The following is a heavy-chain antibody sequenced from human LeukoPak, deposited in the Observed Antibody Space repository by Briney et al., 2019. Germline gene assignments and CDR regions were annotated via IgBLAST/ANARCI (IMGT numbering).Heavy chain of an antibody. CDR2: IYYSGST. Sequence: SETLSLTCTVSGGSISSGDYYWSWIRQPPGKGLEWIGYIYYSGSTYYNPSLKSRVTISVDTSKNQFSPKLSSVTAADTAVYYCARATTVGLFLGPGVLDYWGQGTLVTVSS. J-gene: IGHJ4*02. CDR3: ARATTVGLFLGPGVLDY. D-gene: IGHD4-23*01. V-gene: IGHV4-30-4*01. CDR1: GGSISSGDYY.